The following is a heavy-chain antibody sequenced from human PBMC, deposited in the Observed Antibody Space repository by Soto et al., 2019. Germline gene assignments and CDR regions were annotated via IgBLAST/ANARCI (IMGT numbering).Heavy chain of an antibody. Sequence: ASVKVSCKASGYTFTSYYMHWVRQAPGQGLEWMGIINPSGGSTSYAQKFQGRVTMTRDTSTSTVYMELSSLRSEDTAVYYCARDGGATTVNYYYGMDVWGQGTTVTVSS. CDR3: ARDGGATTVNYYYGMDV. CDR1: GYTFTSYY. V-gene: IGHV1-46*01. J-gene: IGHJ6*02. CDR2: INPSGGST. D-gene: IGHD1-26*01.